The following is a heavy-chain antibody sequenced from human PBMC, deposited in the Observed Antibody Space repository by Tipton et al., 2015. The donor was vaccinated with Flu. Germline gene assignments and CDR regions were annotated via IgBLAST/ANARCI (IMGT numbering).Heavy chain of an antibody. V-gene: IGHV4-59*08. CDR2: IYYSGST. J-gene: IGHJ4*02. CDR3: ARHYFSSTGWYYFDY. CDR1: GGSIKSYY. Sequence: TLSLTCTVSGGSIKSYYWSWIRRPPGKGLEWIGYIYYSGSTNYNPSLKSRVTISVDTSKNQFSLKLSSVTAADTAVHYCARHYFSSTGWYYFDYWGQGTLVTVSS. D-gene: IGHD6-19*01.